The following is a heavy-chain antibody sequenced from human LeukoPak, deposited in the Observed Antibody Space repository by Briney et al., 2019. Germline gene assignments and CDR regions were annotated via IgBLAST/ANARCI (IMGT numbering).Heavy chain of an antibody. CDR1: GGSISSYY. Sequence: SETLSLTCTVSGGSISSYYWSWIRQPPGKGLEWIGYIYYSGSTNYNPSLKSRVTISVDTSKNQFSLKLSSVTAADTAVYYCARIVASYDFYFHMDVWGKGTTVTVSS. CDR3: ARIVASYDFYFHMDV. CDR2: IYYSGST. D-gene: IGHD3-22*01. J-gene: IGHJ6*03. V-gene: IGHV4-59*08.